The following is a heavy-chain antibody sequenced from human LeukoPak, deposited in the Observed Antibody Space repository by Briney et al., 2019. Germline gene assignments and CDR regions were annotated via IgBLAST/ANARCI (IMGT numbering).Heavy chain of an antibody. CDR3: AKTKLGYCSGGSCYSRHYRLDY. Sequence: GGSLRLSCATSRFTFSSYAISWVRQAPGKGLEWVSAISGSGGSTYYADSVKGRFTISRDDSKNTLYLQMNSLRAEGTAVYYCAKTKLGYCSGGSCYSRHYRLDYWGQGTLVTVSS. J-gene: IGHJ4*02. CDR2: ISGSGGST. CDR1: RFTFSSYA. D-gene: IGHD2-15*01. V-gene: IGHV3-23*01.